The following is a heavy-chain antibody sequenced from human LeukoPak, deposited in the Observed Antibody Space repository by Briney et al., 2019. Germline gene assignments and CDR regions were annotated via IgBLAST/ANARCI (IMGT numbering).Heavy chain of an antibody. V-gene: IGHV4-4*07. CDR3: ARENPCSSSSRNSYYYMDV. CDR1: GGSMSSYY. CDR2: IYNSGST. D-gene: IGHD6-6*01. Sequence: SETLSLTCTVSGGSMSSYYWSWIRQPAGKGLEWIGRIYNSGSTNYNPSLKSRVTMSVDTSKNQFSLKLSSVTAADTAVYYCARENPCSSSSRNSYYYMDVWGKGTTVTVSS. J-gene: IGHJ6*03.